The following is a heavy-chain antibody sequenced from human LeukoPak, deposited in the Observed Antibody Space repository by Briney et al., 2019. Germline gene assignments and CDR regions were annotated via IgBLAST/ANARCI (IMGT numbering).Heavy chain of an antibody. Sequence: GGSLRLSCAAYGFTVSSNYMSLVRQAPGKGLEWVSVIYSGGSTYYADSVKGRFTISRHNSKNTLYLQMNSLRAEDTAVYYCASVNVYYYAHWGQGTLVTVSS. J-gene: IGHJ4*02. V-gene: IGHV3-53*04. CDR3: ASVNVYYYAH. CDR2: IYSGGST. CDR1: GFTVSSNY. D-gene: IGHD2-8*01.